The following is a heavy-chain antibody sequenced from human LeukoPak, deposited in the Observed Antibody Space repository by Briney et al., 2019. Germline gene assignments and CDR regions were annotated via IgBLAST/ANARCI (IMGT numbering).Heavy chain of an antibody. CDR3: ARVGRVGATGFDC. V-gene: IGHV4-34*01. CDR1: GGSFSGYY. CDR2: INHSGST. J-gene: IGHJ4*02. Sequence: PSETLSLTCAVYGGSFSGYYWSWIRQPPGKGLEWIGEINHSGSTNYNPSLKSRVTISVDTSKNQFSLKLSSVTAADTAVYYCARVGRVGATGFDCWGQGTLVTVSS. D-gene: IGHD1-26*01.